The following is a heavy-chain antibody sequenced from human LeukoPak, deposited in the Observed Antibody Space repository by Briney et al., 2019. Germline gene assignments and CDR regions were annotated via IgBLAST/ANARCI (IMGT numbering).Heavy chain of an antibody. Sequence: GGSLRLSCAASGFTFSSYAMSWVRQAPGKGLGWLSAISGSGASTHYADSVRGRFTISRDNSKSTLYLQRNSLRADDTALYYCTKEDPRFDPWGQGTLVTVSS. CDR2: ISGSGAST. CDR1: GFTFSSYA. V-gene: IGHV3-23*01. CDR3: TKEDPRFDP. J-gene: IGHJ5*02.